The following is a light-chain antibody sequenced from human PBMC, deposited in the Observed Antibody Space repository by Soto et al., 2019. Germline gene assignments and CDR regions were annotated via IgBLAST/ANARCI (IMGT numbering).Light chain of an antibody. V-gene: IGKV1-5*01. CDR3: QQYNSYSWT. J-gene: IGKJ1*01. CDR2: DAS. CDR1: QSISSW. Sequence: DIQMTQSPSTLSASVGDRVTITCRASQSISSWLAWYQQKPGKAPKLLIYDASSLESGVPSRFSGSGYGTQFTLTISSLQPDDCATYYCQQYNSYSWTVGQGTKVEIK.